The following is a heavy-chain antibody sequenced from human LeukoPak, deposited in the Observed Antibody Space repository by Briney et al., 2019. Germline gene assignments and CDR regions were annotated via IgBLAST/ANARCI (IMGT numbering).Heavy chain of an antibody. D-gene: IGHD6-19*01. CDR2: IKEDGSEK. CDR3: AREGGSSGWFGLFIDY. Sequence: GGSLRLSCAASGFPFSSYWMSWVRQTLGKGLEWVANIKEDGSEKYYVDSVKGRFTISRDNAKNSLYLQMNSLRAEDTAVYYCAREGGSSGWFGLFIDYWGQGTLVTVSS. CDR1: GFPFSSYW. V-gene: IGHV3-7*01. J-gene: IGHJ4*02.